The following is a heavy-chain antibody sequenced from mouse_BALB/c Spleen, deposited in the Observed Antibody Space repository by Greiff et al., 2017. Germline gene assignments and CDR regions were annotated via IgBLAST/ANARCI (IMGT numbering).Heavy chain of an antibody. CDR1: GFTFSSFG. Sequence: EVQGVESGGGLVQPGGSRKLSCAASGFTFSSFGMHWVRQAPEKGLEWVAYISSGSSTIYYADTVKGRFTISRDNPKNTLFLQMTSLRSEDTAMYYCARSPYGSSGYFDVWGAGTTVTVSS. CDR2: ISSGSSTI. CDR3: ARSPYGSSGYFDV. V-gene: IGHV5-17*02. J-gene: IGHJ1*01. D-gene: IGHD1-1*01.